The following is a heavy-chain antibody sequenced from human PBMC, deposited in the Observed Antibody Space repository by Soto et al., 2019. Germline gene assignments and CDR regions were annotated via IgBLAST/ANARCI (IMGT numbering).Heavy chain of an antibody. CDR3: AEDLTLGYCSSTSCPRDP. V-gene: IGHV3-23*01. J-gene: IGHJ5*02. Sequence: EGSLRLSCAASGFTFSSYAMSWVRQAPGKGLEWVSAISGSGGSTYYADSVKGRFTISRDNSKNTLYLQMNSLRAEDTAVYYCAEDLTLGYCSSTSCPRDPWGQGTRVTVS. CDR2: ISGSGGST. D-gene: IGHD2-2*01. CDR1: GFTFSSYA.